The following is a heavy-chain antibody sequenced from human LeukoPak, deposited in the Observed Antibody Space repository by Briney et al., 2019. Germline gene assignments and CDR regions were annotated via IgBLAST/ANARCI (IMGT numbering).Heavy chain of an antibody. Sequence: GESLKISCKVSGYSFTSYWIGWVHQMPGKGLEWMGIIYPGDSDTRYSPSFQGQVTISADKSITTAYLQWSSLKASDTAMYYCARSQGPYTYGSFDYWGQGTLVTVSS. J-gene: IGHJ4*02. CDR1: GYSFTSYW. CDR3: ARSQGPYTYGSFDY. D-gene: IGHD5-18*01. CDR2: IYPGDSDT. V-gene: IGHV5-51*07.